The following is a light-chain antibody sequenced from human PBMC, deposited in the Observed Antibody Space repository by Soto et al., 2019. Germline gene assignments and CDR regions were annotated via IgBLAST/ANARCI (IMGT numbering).Light chain of an antibody. J-gene: IGKJ1*01. CDR2: GAS. V-gene: IGKV3-20*01. CDR1: QSVSSSF. CDR3: HQYDSSPVT. Sequence: EIVLTQSPGTLSLSPGERATLSCRASQSVSSSFLAWYQQKPGQAPRLLIYGASSKATGIPDRFSGSGSGKDFTLTISRLEPEDLAVYYCHQYDSSPVTFGQGTKVEIK.